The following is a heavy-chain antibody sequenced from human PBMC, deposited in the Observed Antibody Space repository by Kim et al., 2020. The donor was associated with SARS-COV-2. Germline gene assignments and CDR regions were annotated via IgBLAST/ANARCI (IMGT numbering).Heavy chain of an antibody. CDR3: ARDPLIVGATTHFDL. D-gene: IGHD1-26*01. Sequence: GGSLRLSCAASGFSLSGYYMHWVRQVPGKGLVWLSRTNSEGSSTSYANSVEGRFTVSRDTASDTLYPQMDSLRAEDTAVYYCARDPLIVGATTHFDLWGRGTLVTVSS. CDR2: TNSEGSST. V-gene: IGHV3-74*01. CDR1: GFSLSGYY. J-gene: IGHJ2*01.